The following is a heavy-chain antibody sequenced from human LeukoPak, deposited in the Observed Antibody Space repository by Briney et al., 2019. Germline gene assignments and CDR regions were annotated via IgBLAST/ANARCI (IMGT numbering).Heavy chain of an antibody. Sequence: GGSLRLSCAASGFTFTIFGLNWVRQAPGKVPEWVSYIDARSGITYYADSVQGRFTISRDNAKNSVYLQMNSLRVEDTATYYCATTLNVATAGYLWGQGTLVTVSS. CDR3: ATTLNVATAGYL. CDR1: GFTFTIFG. V-gene: IGHV3-48*04. D-gene: IGHD6-13*01. J-gene: IGHJ5*02. CDR2: IDARSGIT.